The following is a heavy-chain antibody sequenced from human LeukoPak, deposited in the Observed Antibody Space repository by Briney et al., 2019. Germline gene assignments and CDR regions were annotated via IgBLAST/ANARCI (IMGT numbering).Heavy chain of an antibody. CDR1: GFTFSRYS. J-gene: IGHJ4*02. CDR3: ARVVEQRGFDS. D-gene: IGHD1/OR15-1a*01. Sequence: GGSLRLSCAASGFTFSRYSMNWVRQAPGKGLEWVAVIWYSGSSKYYADSVRGRFTVSRDNSKNTLYLQMNSLRAEDTAVYYCARVVEQRGFDSWGQGTLVTVSS. V-gene: IGHV3-33*07. CDR2: IWYSGSSK.